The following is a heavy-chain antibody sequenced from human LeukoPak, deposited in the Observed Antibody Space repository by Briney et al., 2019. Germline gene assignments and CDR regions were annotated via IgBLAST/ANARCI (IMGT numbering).Heavy chain of an antibody. V-gene: IGHV5-51*01. CDR3: ARLGEWLASHDAFDI. J-gene: IGHJ3*02. CDR2: IYPGDSDT. Sequence: GESLKISCKGSGYSFTSYWIGWVRQMPGKGLEWMGIIYPGDSDTRYSPSFQGQVTISADKSISTAYLQWSSLKASDTAMYYCARLGEWLASHDAFDIWGQGTMVTVSS. CDR1: GYSFTSYW. D-gene: IGHD3-3*01.